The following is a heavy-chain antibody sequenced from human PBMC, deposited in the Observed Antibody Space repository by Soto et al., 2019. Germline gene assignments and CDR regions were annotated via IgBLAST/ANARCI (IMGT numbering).Heavy chain of an antibody. CDR3: ARAGRTTVTGLWHFDS. V-gene: IGHV3-33*01. J-gene: IGHJ4*02. Sequence: QVQLEESGGGVVQPGRSLRLSCEASGFTFNTYSMHWVRQPPGKGLEWLAAIWYDGTQKYYADSVKGRFIISRDNSKKTLYLEMNSLGAEDTAVYYCARAGRTTVTGLWHFDSWGQGTLVTVSS. CDR2: IWYDGTQK. D-gene: IGHD4-17*01. CDR1: GFTFNTYS.